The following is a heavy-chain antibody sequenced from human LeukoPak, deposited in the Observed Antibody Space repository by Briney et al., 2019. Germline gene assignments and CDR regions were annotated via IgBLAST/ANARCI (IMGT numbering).Heavy chain of an antibody. Sequence: PGGSLRLSCAASGFTFSSYGMHWVRQAPGKGLEWVAVISYDGSNKYYADSVKGRFTISRDNSKNTLYLQMNSLRAEDTAVYYCAKDPGPGDNWFDPWGQGTLVTVSS. J-gene: IGHJ5*02. CDR1: GFTFSSYG. V-gene: IGHV3-30*18. D-gene: IGHD7-27*01. CDR2: ISYDGSNK. CDR3: AKDPGPGDNWFDP.